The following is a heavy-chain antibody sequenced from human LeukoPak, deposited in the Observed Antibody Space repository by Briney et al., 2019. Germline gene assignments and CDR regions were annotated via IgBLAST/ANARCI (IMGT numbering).Heavy chain of an antibody. V-gene: IGHV3-74*01. CDR1: GFTFSSNW. J-gene: IGHJ3*02. CDR2: IISNENSA. Sequence: GGSLRLSCAASGFTFSSNWMHWVRQAPGKGLVWVSRIISNENSATYADSVKGRFTISRDNAKNTLYLQMNGLRAEDTAVYYCVRGGIASAFDIWGQGTMVTVSS. CDR3: VRGGIASAFDI. D-gene: IGHD6-13*01.